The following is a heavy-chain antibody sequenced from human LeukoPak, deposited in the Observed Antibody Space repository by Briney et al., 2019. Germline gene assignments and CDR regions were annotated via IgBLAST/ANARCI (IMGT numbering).Heavy chain of an antibody. CDR2: IYPGDSDT. CDR3: ARRNYYDGSSYPPVAYFQH. J-gene: IGHJ1*01. D-gene: IGHD3-22*01. Sequence: GESLKISCKGSGYIFTNYWIAWVRQMPGKGLEWMGIIYPGDSDTRYSPSFQGQVTISADKSINTAYLQWSSLKASDTAMYYCARRNYYDGSSYPPVAYFQHWGQGTLVTVSS. V-gene: IGHV5-51*01. CDR1: GYIFTNYW.